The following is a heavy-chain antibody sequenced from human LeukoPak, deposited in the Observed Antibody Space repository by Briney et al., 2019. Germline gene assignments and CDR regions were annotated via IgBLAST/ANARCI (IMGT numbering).Heavy chain of an antibody. CDR3: AKSTGYGLIDI. CDR2: IYYSGST. CDR1: GGSISSYY. D-gene: IGHD3-9*01. Sequence: SQTLSLTCTVSGGSISSYYWSWIRQPPGKGLEWIGYIYYSGSTYYGPSLKGRLTISLDTSRNQFSLKLTSVTAADTAVYSCAKSTGYGLIDIWGQGTMVTVSS. J-gene: IGHJ3*02. V-gene: IGHV4-59*12.